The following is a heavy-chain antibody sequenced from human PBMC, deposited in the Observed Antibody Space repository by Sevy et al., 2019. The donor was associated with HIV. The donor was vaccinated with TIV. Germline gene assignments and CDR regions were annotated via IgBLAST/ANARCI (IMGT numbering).Heavy chain of an antibody. CDR1: GHTFIRSG. CDR3: ARDAMATVRYFDL. Sequence: ALVKVSCKASGHTFIRSGISWVRQAPGQGLEWMGWISAYNGNTKYAQKLQGRITMTTDTSTSTAYMELRSLRSDDTAVYYCARDAMATVRYFDLWGRGTLVTVSS. V-gene: IGHV1-18*01. J-gene: IGHJ2*01. D-gene: IGHD5-12*01. CDR2: ISAYNGNT.